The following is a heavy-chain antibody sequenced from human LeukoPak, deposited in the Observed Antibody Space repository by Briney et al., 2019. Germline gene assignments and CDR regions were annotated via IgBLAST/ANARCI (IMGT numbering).Heavy chain of an antibody. CDR1: GFTFSSYA. J-gene: IGHJ4*02. V-gene: IGHV3-30-3*01. CDR2: ISYDGSNK. CDR3: AKGGGVTIFGVVTDAGY. Sequence: GGSLRLSCAASGFTFSSYAMHWVRQAPGKGLEWVAVISYDGSNKYYADSVKGRFTISRDNSKNTLYLQMNSLRAEDTAVYYCAKGGGVTIFGVVTDAGYWGQGTLVTVSS. D-gene: IGHD3-3*01.